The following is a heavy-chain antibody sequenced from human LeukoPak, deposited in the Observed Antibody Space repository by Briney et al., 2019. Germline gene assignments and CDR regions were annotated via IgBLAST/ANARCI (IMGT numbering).Heavy chain of an antibody. CDR2: INHSGST. J-gene: IGHJ5*02. V-gene: IGHV4-34*01. D-gene: IGHD3-10*01. CDR1: GGSFSGYY. Sequence: SETLSLTCAVYGGSFSGYYWSWIRQPPGKGLEWIGEINHSGSTNYNPSLKSRVTISVDTSKNQFSLKLSSVTAADTAVYYCATIYGSGSQNWFDPWGQGTLVTASS. CDR3: ATIYGSGSQNWFDP.